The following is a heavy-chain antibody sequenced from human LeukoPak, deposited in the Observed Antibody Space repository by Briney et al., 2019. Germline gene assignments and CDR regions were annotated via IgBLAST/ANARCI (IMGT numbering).Heavy chain of an antibody. J-gene: IGHJ4*02. CDR3: AREGHAYYDFWSGYYPAGYYFDY. V-gene: IGHV4-34*01. CDR1: GGSFSGYY. CDR2: INHSGST. D-gene: IGHD3-3*01. Sequence: SETLSLTCAVYGGSFSGYYWSWIRQPPGKGLEWIGEINHSGSTNYNPSLKSRVTISVDTSKNQFSLKLSSVTAADTAVYCCAREGHAYYDFWSGYYPAGYYFDYWGQGTLVTVSS.